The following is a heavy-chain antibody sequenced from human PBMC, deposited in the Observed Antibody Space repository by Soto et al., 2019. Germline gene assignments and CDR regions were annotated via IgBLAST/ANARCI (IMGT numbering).Heavy chain of an antibody. CDR2: IYYSGST. CDR3: ARGDTMIVVVIPPCFDY. V-gene: IGHV4-31*03. J-gene: IGHJ4*02. CDR1: GGSISSGGYY. Sequence: SETLSLTCTVSGGSISSGGYYWSWIRQHPGKGLEWIGYIYYSGSTYYNPSLTSRVTISVDTSKNQFSLKLSSVTAADTAVYYCARGDTMIVVVIPPCFDYWGQGTLVTVSS. D-gene: IGHD3-22*01.